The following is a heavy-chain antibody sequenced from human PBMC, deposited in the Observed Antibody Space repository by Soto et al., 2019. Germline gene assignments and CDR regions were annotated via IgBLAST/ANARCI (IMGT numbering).Heavy chain of an antibody. Sequence: GGSLRLSCAASGFTFSSYWMHWVRQAPGKGLVWVSRINSDGSSTSYADSVKGRFTISRDNSKNTLYLQMNSLRAEDTAVYYRARDRGSGSSVDAFDIWGQGTMVT. V-gene: IGHV3-74*01. D-gene: IGHD1-26*01. CDR3: ARDRGSGSSVDAFDI. CDR2: INSDGSST. J-gene: IGHJ3*02. CDR1: GFTFSSYW.